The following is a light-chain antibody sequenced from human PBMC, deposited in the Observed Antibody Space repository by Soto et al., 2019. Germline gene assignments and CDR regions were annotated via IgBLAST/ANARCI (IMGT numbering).Light chain of an antibody. CDR3: QQYNSWPPIT. CDR2: DAS. CDR1: QSVSSY. V-gene: IGKV3-11*01. Sequence: EILLTQSPATLSLSPWEIATLAGRASQSVSSYLAWYQQKPGQAPRLLIYDASNRATGIPARFSGSGSGTEFTLTISSLQSEDFAVYYCQQYNSWPPITFGQGTRLEIK. J-gene: IGKJ5*01.